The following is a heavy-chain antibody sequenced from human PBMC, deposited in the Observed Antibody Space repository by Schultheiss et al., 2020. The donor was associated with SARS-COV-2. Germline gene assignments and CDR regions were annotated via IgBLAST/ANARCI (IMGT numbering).Heavy chain of an antibody. CDR1: GYTFTSYS. Sequence: KISCKTSGYTFTSYSMHWVRQAPGQGLEWMATINPSGGSTTYAQRFQGRVTMTRDTSTSTVYMELSSLISEDTAVYYCARDGGYYGSGSYWEHAFDIWGQGTMVTVSS. J-gene: IGHJ3*02. V-gene: IGHV1-46*01. CDR2: INPSGGST. D-gene: IGHD3-10*01. CDR3: ARDGGYYGSGSYWEHAFDI.